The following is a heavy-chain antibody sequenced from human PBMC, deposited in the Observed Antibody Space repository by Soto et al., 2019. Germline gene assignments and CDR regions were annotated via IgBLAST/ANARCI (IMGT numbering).Heavy chain of an antibody. Sequence: PGGSLRLSCAASGFTFSSYAMSWVRQAPGKGLEWVSAISGSGGSTYYADSVKGRFTISRDNSKNTLYLQMNSLRAEDTAVYYCASGSGWYGEWYFDLWGRGTLVTVSS. CDR2: ISGSGGST. V-gene: IGHV3-23*01. CDR3: ASGSGWYGEWYFDL. D-gene: IGHD6-19*01. CDR1: GFTFSSYA. J-gene: IGHJ2*01.